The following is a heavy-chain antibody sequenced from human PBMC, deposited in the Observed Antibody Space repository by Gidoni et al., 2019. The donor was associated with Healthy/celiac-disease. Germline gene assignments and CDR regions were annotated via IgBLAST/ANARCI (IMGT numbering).Heavy chain of an antibody. J-gene: IGHJ6*02. CDR3: AKDISPVYYYGMDV. Sequence: EVQLVESGGGLVQPGRSLRLSCAASGFTFADYAMHWVRQSPGKGLEWVSGISWNSGSIGYADSVKGRFTISRDNAKNSLYLQMNSLRAEDTALYYCAKDISPVYYYGMDVWGQGTTVTVSS. CDR1: GFTFADYA. CDR2: ISWNSGSI. V-gene: IGHV3-9*01.